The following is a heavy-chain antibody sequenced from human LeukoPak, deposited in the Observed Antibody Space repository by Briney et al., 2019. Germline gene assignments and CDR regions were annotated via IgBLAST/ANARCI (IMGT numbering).Heavy chain of an antibody. CDR3: AKDSPWTTVTCPLDY. CDR2: ISGSGGST. CDR1: GFTFSSYG. V-gene: IGHV3-23*01. D-gene: IGHD4-17*01. J-gene: IGHJ4*02. Sequence: GGSLRLSCAASGFTFSSYGMSWVRQAPGKGLEWVSAISGSGGSTYYADSVKDRFTISRDNSENTLYLQMNSLRAEDTAVYYCAKDSPWTTVTCPLDYWGQGTLVTVSS.